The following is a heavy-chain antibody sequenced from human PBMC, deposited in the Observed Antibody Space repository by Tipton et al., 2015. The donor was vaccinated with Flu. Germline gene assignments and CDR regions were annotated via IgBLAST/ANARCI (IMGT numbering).Heavy chain of an antibody. D-gene: IGHD3-22*01. J-gene: IGHJ4*02. CDR2: VYYSGST. V-gene: IGHV4-59*01. CDR3: ARDLKWSSAYYNPFGY. Sequence: LRLSCTVSGDSISSYYWSWIRQPPGKGLEWIGYVYYSGSTKYNPSLKSRVTISIDTSKNQFSLKLTSVTAADMAVYYCARDLKWSSAYYNPFGYWGQGTLVTVSS. CDR1: GDSISSYY.